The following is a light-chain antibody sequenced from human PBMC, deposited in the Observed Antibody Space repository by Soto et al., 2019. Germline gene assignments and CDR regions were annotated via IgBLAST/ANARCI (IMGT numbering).Light chain of an antibody. CDR1: SSDVGGYNY. CDR2: DVS. J-gene: IGLJ1*01. CDR3: SSYTSSSFYV. Sequence: QSALTQPASVSGSPGQSITISCTGTSSDVGGYNYVSWYQQHPGKAPKLMIYDVSNRPSGVSNRFSGSKSGNTASLTLSGLQGEDEGDYYCSSYTSSSFYVFGTGTKLTVL. V-gene: IGLV2-14*01.